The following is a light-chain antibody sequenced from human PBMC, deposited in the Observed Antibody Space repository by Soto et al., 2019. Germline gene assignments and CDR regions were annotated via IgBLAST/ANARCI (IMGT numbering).Light chain of an antibody. CDR3: KSYAGSKTYV. J-gene: IGLJ1*01. Sequence: QSVLTQPPSASGSPGQSVTISCTGTKSDIGVYDFVSWYQHHPGKAPRLIIYEVVQRPSGVPDRFSGSKSGNTASLTVSGLQAADEADYFCKSYAGSKTYVFGSGIKVTVL. V-gene: IGLV2-8*01. CDR1: KSDIGVYDF. CDR2: EVV.